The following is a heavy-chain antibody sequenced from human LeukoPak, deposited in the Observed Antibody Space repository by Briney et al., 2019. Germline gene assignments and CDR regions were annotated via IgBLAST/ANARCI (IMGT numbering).Heavy chain of an antibody. CDR1: GYTFTSYD. CDR2: MNPNSGNT. D-gene: IGHD3-10*01. J-gene: IGHJ4*02. V-gene: IGHV1-8*03. Sequence: GESLKISCKGSGYTFTSYDINWVRQATGQGLEWMGWMNPNSGNTGYAQKFQGRVTITRNTSISTAYMELSSLRSEDTAVYYCARARRGGSGSLYYFDYWGQGTLVTVSS. CDR3: ARARRGGSGSLYYFDY.